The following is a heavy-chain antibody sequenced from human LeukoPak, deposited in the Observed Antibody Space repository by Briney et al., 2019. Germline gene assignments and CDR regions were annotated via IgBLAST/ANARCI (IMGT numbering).Heavy chain of an antibody. CDR2: IKQDGSQK. J-gene: IGHJ3*02. V-gene: IGHV3-7*01. Sequence: PGGSLRLSCVASGYTFSMYWMTWFRQAPGKGLEWVANIKQDGSQKNYVDSVKGRFSISRDNAKKSLCLQMNSLRDEDTAVYYCARGGTYDIWGPGTRVTVSS. CDR1: GYTFSMYW. CDR3: ARGGTYDI.